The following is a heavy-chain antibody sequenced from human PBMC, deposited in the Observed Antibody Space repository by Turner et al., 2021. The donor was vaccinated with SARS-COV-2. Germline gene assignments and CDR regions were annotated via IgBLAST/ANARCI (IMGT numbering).Heavy chain of an antibody. CDR1: GFTFSSYS. CDR3: ARDHRPVVVPAAKRAGSYYYGMDV. D-gene: IGHD2-2*01. Sequence: EVQLVETGGGLIQPGGSLRLSCAASGFTFSSYSMNWVRQAPGKGLEWVSSISSSSSDIYYADSVKGRFTISRDNAKNSLYLQMNSLRAEDTAVYYCARDHRPVVVPAAKRAGSYYYGMDVWGQGTTVTVSS. V-gene: IGHV3-21*01. CDR2: ISSSSSDI. J-gene: IGHJ6*02.